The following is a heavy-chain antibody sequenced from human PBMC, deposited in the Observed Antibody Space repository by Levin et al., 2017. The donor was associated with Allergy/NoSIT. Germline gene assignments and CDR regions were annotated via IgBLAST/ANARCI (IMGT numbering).Heavy chain of an antibody. V-gene: IGHV6-1*01. CDR2: TYYRSKWYN. CDR1: GDSVSSNSAA. J-gene: IGHJ4*02. D-gene: IGHD5-18*01. CDR3: ARTDTAMVALDY. Sequence: ASETLSLTCAISGDSVSSNSAAWNWIRQSPSRGLEWLGRTYYRSKWYNDYAVSVKSRITINPDTSKNQFSLQLNSVTPEDTAVYYCARTDTAMVALDYWGQGTLVTVSS.